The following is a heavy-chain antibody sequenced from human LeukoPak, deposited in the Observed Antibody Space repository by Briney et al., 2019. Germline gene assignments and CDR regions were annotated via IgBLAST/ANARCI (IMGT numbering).Heavy chain of an antibody. Sequence: KASETLSLTCTVSGGSISSYYWTWIRQPPGKGLEWIGYIYDSGSTNYNPSLKSRVTISIDTSKNQFSLKLSSVTAADTAVYYCAREYCSGSSCYPAINTFDIWGQGTMVTVSS. CDR2: IYDSGST. V-gene: IGHV4-59*01. D-gene: IGHD2-15*01. CDR3: AREYCSGSSCYPAINTFDI. J-gene: IGHJ3*02. CDR1: GGSISSYY.